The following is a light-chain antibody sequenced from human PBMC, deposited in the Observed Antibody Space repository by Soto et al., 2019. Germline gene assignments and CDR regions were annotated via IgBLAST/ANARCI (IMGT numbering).Light chain of an antibody. Sequence: QSVLTQPPSASGTPGQKVFISCSGSSSNIGGTNYAYWYQQLPGAAPKLLMHSNNLRPSGVPERISGSKFGTAASLAISGLRSEDEAVYYCASWDDRLRAVIFGGGTKVTVL. CDR3: ASWDDRLRAVI. J-gene: IGLJ2*01. CDR1: SSNIGGTNY. V-gene: IGLV1-47*02. CDR2: SNN.